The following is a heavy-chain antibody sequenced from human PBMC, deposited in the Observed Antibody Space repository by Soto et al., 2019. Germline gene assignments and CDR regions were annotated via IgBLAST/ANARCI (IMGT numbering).Heavy chain of an antibody. CDR1: GYSFTSYW. J-gene: IGHJ6*02. CDR2: IDPSDSYT. D-gene: IGHD6-13*01. Sequence: PGESLKISCKGSGYSFTSYWTSWVRQMPGKGLEWMGRIDPSDSYTNYSPSFQGHVTISADKSISTAYLQWSSLKASDTAMYYCARGGFYSSSWYSYYYYYGMDVWGQGTTVTVSS. V-gene: IGHV5-10-1*01. CDR3: ARGGFYSSSWYSYYYYYGMDV.